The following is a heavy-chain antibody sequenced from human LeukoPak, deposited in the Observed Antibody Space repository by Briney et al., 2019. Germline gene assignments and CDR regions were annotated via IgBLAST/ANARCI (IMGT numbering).Heavy chain of an antibody. J-gene: IGHJ4*02. CDR2: IYDSGST. V-gene: IGHV4-39*02. CDR3: ARDRRFGELDD. D-gene: IGHD3-10*01. Sequence: PSETLSLTCTVSGGSIRSSYYYWGWIRQPPGKGLEWIGSIYDSGSTYYNPSLKSRVTISVDTSKNQFSLKLNSVTAADTAVYYCARDRRFGELDDWGQGTLVTVSS. CDR1: GGSIRSSYYY.